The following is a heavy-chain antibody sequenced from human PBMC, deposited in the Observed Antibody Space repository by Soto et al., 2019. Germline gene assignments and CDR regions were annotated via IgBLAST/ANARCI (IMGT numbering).Heavy chain of an antibody. V-gene: IGHV1-18*04. Sequence: GASVKVSCKASGYTFTSYGISWVRQAPGQGLEWMGWISAYNGNTNYAHKFRGRVTITADESTGTAYMELSSLRSDDTAVYYCAGASDSTWYNWLDPWGQGTLVTVSS. CDR3: AGASDSTWYNWLDP. D-gene: IGHD5-18*01. CDR2: ISAYNGNT. J-gene: IGHJ5*02. CDR1: GYTFTSYG.